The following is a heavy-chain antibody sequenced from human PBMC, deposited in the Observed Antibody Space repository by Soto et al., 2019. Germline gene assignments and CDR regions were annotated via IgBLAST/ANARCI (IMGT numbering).Heavy chain of an antibody. V-gene: IGHV1-69*01. CDR1: GGTFSSYA. CDR3: ALVGYSSGGMDV. CDR2: IIPIFGTA. J-gene: IGHJ6*02. D-gene: IGHD5-18*01. Sequence: QVQLVQSGAEVQKPGSSVKVSCKASGGTFSSYAISWVRQAPGQGLEWMGGIIPIFGTANYAQKFQGRVTITADESTSTAYMELSSLRSEDTAVYYGALVGYSSGGMDVWGQGTTVTVSS.